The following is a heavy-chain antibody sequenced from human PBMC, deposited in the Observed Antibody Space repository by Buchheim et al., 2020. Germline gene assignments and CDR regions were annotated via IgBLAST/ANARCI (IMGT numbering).Heavy chain of an antibody. CDR1: GFTFSSYG. V-gene: IGHV3-30*18. J-gene: IGHJ4*02. Sequence: VQLLESGGGVVQPGRSLRLSCAASGFTFSSYGMHWVRQAPGKGLEWVAVISYDGSNKYYADSVKGRFTISRDNSKNTLYLQMNSLRAEDTAVYYCAKAGSYNWILDYWGQGTL. CDR2: ISYDGSNK. CDR3: AKAGSYNWILDY. D-gene: IGHD1-20*01.